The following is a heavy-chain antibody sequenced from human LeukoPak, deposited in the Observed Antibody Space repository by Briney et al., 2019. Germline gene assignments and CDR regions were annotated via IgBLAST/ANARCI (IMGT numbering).Heavy chain of an antibody. V-gene: IGHV4-59*01. J-gene: IGHJ4*02. D-gene: IGHD2/OR15-2a*01. Sequence: SETLSLTCTVSGGSISIYYWSWIRQPPGKGLEWIGYIYYSGSTNYNPSLKSRVTISVDTSKNQFPLKLSSVTAADTAVYYCARVSSSSFNHFDYWGQGTLVTVSS. CDR1: GGSISIYY. CDR2: IYYSGST. CDR3: ARVSSSSFNHFDY.